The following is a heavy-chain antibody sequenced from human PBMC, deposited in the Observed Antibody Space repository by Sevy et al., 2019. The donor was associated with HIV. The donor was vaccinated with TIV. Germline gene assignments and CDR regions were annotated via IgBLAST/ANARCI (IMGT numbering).Heavy chain of an antibody. CDR1: EFTFNNAW. CDR2: IKSKIDGGTT. V-gene: IGHV3-15*01. CDR3: TTSPLVQGVP. J-gene: IGHJ5*02. D-gene: IGHD3-10*01. Sequence: GGSLRLSCAASEFTFNNAWMSWVRQAPGKGLEWVGHIKSKIDGGTTDYAAPVKGRFTITRDDSENTLYLQMNSLKTEDTAVYFCTTSPLVQGVPWGQGTQVTVSS.